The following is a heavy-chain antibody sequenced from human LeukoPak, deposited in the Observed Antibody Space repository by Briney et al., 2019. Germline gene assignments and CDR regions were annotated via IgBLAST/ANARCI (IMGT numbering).Heavy chain of an antibody. Sequence: GGSLRLSCAASGFTFSDYYMSWIRQAPGKGLEWVSYISSSGSTIYYADSVKGRFTISRDNAKNSLYLQMNSLRAEDTAVYYCARDHRPYSSSWLFDYWGQGTLVTVSS. CDR1: GFTFSDYY. V-gene: IGHV3-11*04. CDR2: ISSSGSTI. J-gene: IGHJ4*02. D-gene: IGHD6-13*01. CDR3: ARDHRPYSSSWLFDY.